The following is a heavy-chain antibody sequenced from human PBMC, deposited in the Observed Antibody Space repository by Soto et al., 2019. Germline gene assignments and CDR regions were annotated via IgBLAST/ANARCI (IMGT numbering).Heavy chain of an antibody. CDR2: MFHSGST. Sequence: GSLRLSCAASGFTYSTYTMHWVRQSPGKGLEWIADMFHSGSTSCSPSLESRVTLSVDKSKNQFSLKMNSVTAADTAVYFCVMSPGWYKIDSWGQGILVTVSS. V-gene: IGHV4-4*01. D-gene: IGHD6-19*01. CDR3: VMSPGWYKIDS. J-gene: IGHJ4*02. CDR1: GFTYSTYT.